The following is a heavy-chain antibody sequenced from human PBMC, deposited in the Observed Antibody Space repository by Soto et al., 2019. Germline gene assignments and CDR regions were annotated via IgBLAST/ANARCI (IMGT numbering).Heavy chain of an antibody. Sequence: GGSLRLSCAASGFTFSSYWMSWVRQAPGKGLEWVANIKQDRSEKYYVDSVKGRFTISRDNAKNSLYLQMNSLRAEDTAVYYCASKYYDFWSGYYPRYYGMDVWGQGTTVTVSS. J-gene: IGHJ6*02. CDR3: ASKYYDFWSGYYPRYYGMDV. CDR2: IKQDRSEK. CDR1: GFTFSSYW. V-gene: IGHV3-7*05. D-gene: IGHD3-3*01.